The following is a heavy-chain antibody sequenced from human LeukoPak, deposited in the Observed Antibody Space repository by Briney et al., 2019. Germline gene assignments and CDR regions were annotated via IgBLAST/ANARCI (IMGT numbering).Heavy chain of an antibody. D-gene: IGHD1-26*01. V-gene: IGHV4-59*01. CDR2: IYYSGST. Sequence: NPSETLSLTSTVSGGSISSYYWSWIRQPPGKGLEWIGYIYYSGSTNYNPSLKSRVTISVDTSKNQFSLKLSSVTAADTAVYYCARDRRGSSIDAFDIWGQGTMVTVSS. CDR3: ARDRRGSSIDAFDI. J-gene: IGHJ3*02. CDR1: GGSISSYY.